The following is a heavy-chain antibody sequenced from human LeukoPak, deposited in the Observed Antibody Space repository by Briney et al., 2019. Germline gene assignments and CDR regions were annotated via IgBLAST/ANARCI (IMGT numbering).Heavy chain of an antibody. Sequence: SETLSLTCTVSGGSISSYYWSWIRQPPGKGLEWIGYIYYSGSTNYNPSLKSRVTISVDTSKSQFSLKLSSVTAADTAVYYCARDQADFWSGYSYYGMDVWGQGTTVTVSS. J-gene: IGHJ6*02. V-gene: IGHV4-59*01. D-gene: IGHD3-3*01. CDR1: GGSISSYY. CDR2: IYYSGST. CDR3: ARDQADFWSGYSYYGMDV.